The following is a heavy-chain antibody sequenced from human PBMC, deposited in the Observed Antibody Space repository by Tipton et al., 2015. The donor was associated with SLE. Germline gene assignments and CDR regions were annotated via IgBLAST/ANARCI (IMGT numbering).Heavy chain of an antibody. CDR3: ARESSGTSDY. J-gene: IGHJ4*02. CDR2: ISGFSRTI. CDR1: GFPFSSYS. Sequence: SLRLSCAASGFPFSSYSMNWVRQAPGKGPEWVSYISGFSRTIYYADSVKGRFTISRDNDKNSLYLHMNSLRAEDTAVYYCARESSGTSDYWGQGTLVTVSS. D-gene: IGHD1-7*01. V-gene: IGHV3-48*04.